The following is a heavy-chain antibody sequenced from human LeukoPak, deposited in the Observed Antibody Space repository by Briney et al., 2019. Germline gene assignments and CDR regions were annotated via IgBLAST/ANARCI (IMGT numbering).Heavy chain of an antibody. CDR3: ARVVGATRNWFDP. D-gene: IGHD1-26*01. J-gene: IGHJ5*02. CDR1: GGSFSGYY. Sequence: PSETLSLTCAVYGGSFSGYYWSWIRQPPGKGLEWIGEINHSGSTNYNPSLKSRVTISVDTSKNQFSLKLSSVTAADTAVYYCARVVGATRNWFDPWGQGTLVTVSS. CDR2: INHSGST. V-gene: IGHV4-34*01.